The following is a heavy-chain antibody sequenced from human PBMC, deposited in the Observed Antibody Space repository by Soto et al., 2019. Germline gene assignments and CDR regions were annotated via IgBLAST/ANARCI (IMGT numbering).Heavy chain of an antibody. CDR2: IKNKANSYTK. CDR3: TRVRLVSSRCSDY. CDR1: GFTFSDHY. V-gene: IGHV3-72*01. Sequence: EVQLVESGGGLVQPEGSLRLSCAASGFTFSDHYMDWVRQAPGKGLEWVGRIKNKANSYTKEYAAPVKGRFIILSDDSKNSLFLQRNRLKPDDTAVYYCTRVRLVSSRCSDYWGQGILGTVSS. J-gene: IGHJ4*02. D-gene: IGHD6-19*01.